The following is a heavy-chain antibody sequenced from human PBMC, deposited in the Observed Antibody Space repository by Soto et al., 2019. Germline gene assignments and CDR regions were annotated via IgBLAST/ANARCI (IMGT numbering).Heavy chain of an antibody. V-gene: IGHV3-23*01. CDR2: ISGRSDGT. D-gene: IGHD3-3*01. J-gene: IGHJ6*02. Sequence: EVQLLDSGGGLVQPGGSLRLSCAASGFTFDRFAMNWVRQAPGKGLEWVSTISGRSDGTYYSDSVRGRFTISRDNSKNTVYLQMNSLRVEDTAVYYCAKRRFGVEYGMDVWGQGTTVTVSS. CDR3: AKRRFGVEYGMDV. CDR1: GFTFDRFA.